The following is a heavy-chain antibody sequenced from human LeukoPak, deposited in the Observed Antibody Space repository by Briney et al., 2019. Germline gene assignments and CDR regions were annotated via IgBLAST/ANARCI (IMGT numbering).Heavy chain of an antibody. D-gene: IGHD2-15*01. J-gene: IGHJ6*02. V-gene: IGHV1-24*01. CDR1: GYTLTELS. CDR2: FDPEDGET. Sequence: ASVKVSCKVSGYTLTELSMHWVRQAPGKGLEWMGGFDPEDGETIYAQKFQGRVTMTEDTSTDTAYMELSSLRSEDTAVYYCATDSTACSGGSCYGPYYYGMDVWGQGTTVTVSS. CDR3: ATDSTACSGGSCYGPYYYGMDV.